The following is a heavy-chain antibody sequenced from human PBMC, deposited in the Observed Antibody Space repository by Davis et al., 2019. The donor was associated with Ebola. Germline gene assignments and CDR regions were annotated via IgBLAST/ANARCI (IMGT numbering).Heavy chain of an antibody. D-gene: IGHD2-2*02. Sequence: PSETLSLTCTVSGGSISSYYWSWIRQPAGKGLEWIGRIYTSGSTNYNPSLKSRVTMSVDTSKNQFSLKPSSVTAADTAVYYCARDDCSSTSCYIDYWGQGTLVTVSS. CDR1: GGSISSYY. V-gene: IGHV4-4*07. J-gene: IGHJ4*02. CDR2: IYTSGST. CDR3: ARDDCSSTSCYIDY.